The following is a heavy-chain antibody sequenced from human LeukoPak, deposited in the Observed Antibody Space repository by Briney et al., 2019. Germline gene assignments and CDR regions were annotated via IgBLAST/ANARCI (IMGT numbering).Heavy chain of an antibody. Sequence: GGSLRLSCAASGFTFSSYGMNWVRQAPGKGLEWVSYISSSSSTIYYADSVKGRFTISRDNAKNSLYLQMNSLRAEDTAVYYCARDEYGPNDRGSDAFDIWGQGTMVTVSS. CDR3: ARDEYGPNDRGSDAFDI. CDR2: ISSSSSTI. CDR1: GFTFSSYG. V-gene: IGHV3-48*01. J-gene: IGHJ3*02. D-gene: IGHD4/OR15-4a*01.